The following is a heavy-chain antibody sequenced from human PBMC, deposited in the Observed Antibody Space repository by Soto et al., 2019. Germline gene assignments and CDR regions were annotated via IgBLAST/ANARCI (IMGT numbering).Heavy chain of an antibody. D-gene: IGHD3-3*01. CDR3: ARVRDWFDP. CDR1: GGSFSGYY. J-gene: IGHJ5*02. V-gene: IGHV4-34*01. CDR2: IDHSGYT. Sequence: SETLSLTCAVYGGSFSGYYWNWIHQPPGKGLEWIGEIDHSGYTNYNPSLKSRVTISVDTSKNQFSLRLTSVTAADTAVYYCARVRDWFDPWGQGTLVTVSS.